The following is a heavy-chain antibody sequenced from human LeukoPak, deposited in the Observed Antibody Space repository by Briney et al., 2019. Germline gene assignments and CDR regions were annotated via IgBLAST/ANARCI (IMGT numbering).Heavy chain of an antibody. CDR3: AREGSIVY. Sequence: GGSLRLSCAASGFTFSSYELNWVRQAPGKGLEWVPYISSSGTTLYFADSVKGRFTISRDNAKNSLSLQMNSLRAEDTAVYYCAREGSIVYWGQGTLVTVCS. CDR2: ISSSGTTL. CDR1: GFTFSSYE. V-gene: IGHV3-48*03. D-gene: IGHD5/OR15-5a*01. J-gene: IGHJ4*02.